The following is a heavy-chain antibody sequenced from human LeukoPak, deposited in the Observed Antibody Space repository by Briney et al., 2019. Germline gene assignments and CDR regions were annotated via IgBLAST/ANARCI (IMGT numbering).Heavy chain of an antibody. J-gene: IGHJ6*02. V-gene: IGHV3-74*01. D-gene: IGHD1-26*01. Sequence: PGGSLRLSCAASGFTFSSYWMHWVRQAPGKGLVWVSRINSDGSSTSYADSVKGRFTIPRDNAKNTLYLQMNSLRAEDTAVYYCARERSFNYYYYGMDVWGQGTTVTVSS. CDR3: ARERSFNYYYYGMDV. CDR1: GFTFSSYW. CDR2: INSDGSST.